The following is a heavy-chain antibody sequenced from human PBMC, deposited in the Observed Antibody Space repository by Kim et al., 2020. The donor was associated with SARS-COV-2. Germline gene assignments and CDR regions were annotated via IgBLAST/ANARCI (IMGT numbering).Heavy chain of an antibody. CDR2: ISSSSSYI. D-gene: IGHD3-10*01. V-gene: IGHV3-21*01. J-gene: IGHJ6*02. CDR1: GFTFSSYS. CDR3: ASLGGSGEGMDV. Sequence: VSLRLSCAASGFTFSSYSMNWVRQAPGKGLEWVSSISSSSSYIYYADSVKGRFTISRDNAKNSLYLQMNSLRAEDTAVYYCASLGGSGEGMDVWGQGTTVTVSS.